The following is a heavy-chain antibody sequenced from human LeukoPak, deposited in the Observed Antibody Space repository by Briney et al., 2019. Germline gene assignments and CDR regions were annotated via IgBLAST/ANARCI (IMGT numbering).Heavy chain of an antibody. Sequence: QSGGSLRLSCAASKFTFSDYAMHWVRQAPGKGLEWVALISHDGSNKYYADSAKGRFTISRDNSKNTLYLEMNRLRVEDTAVYYCAKDRKWSYYGFDYWGQGTLVTVSS. CDR1: KFTFSDYA. J-gene: IGHJ4*02. CDR3: AKDRKWSYYGFDY. D-gene: IGHD3-10*01. CDR2: ISHDGSNK. V-gene: IGHV3-30*18.